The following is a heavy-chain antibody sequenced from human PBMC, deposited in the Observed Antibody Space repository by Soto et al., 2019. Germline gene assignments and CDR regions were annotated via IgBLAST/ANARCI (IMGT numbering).Heavy chain of an antibody. CDR3: ARLPFPWGGLDP. D-gene: IGHD3-16*01. CDR1: GIVFSDY. Sequence: QVQLVESGGGLVKPGGSLRLSCAASGIVFSDYMSWVRQAPGKGLEWLSYISGSGSTIYSADSVKGRFTISRDNATNSLYLQMNHVRTEDPAVYFCARLPFPWGGLDPWGQGTLVTVSS. V-gene: IGHV3-11*01. CDR2: ISGSGSTI. J-gene: IGHJ5*02.